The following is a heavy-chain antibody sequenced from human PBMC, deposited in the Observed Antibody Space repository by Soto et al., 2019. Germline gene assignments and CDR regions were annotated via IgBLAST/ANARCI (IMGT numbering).Heavy chain of an antibody. CDR3: ARDDGSTYYYYGMDV. Sequence: PSETLSLTCTVSGGSISSGDYYWSWIRQPPGKGLEWIGYIYYSGSTYYNPSLKSRVTISVDTSKNRFSLKLSSVTAADTAVYYCARDDGSTYYYYGMDVWGQGTTVTVSS. V-gene: IGHV4-30-4*01. J-gene: IGHJ6*02. D-gene: IGHD2-2*01. CDR2: IYYSGST. CDR1: GGSISSGDYY.